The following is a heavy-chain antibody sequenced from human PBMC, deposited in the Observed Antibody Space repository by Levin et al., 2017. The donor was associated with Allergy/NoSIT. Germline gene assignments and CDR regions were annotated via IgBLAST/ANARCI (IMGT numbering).Heavy chain of an antibody. CDR1: GGSISSYY. CDR3: ARANHPMRETLVVPAATYLVENYYMDV. D-gene: IGHD2-2*01. V-gene: IGHV4-59*01. Sequence: GSLRLSCTVSGGSISSYYWSWIRQPPGKGLEWIGYIYYSGSTNYNPSLKSRVTISVDTSKNQFSLKLSSVTAADTAVYYCARANHPMRETLVVPAATYLVENYYMDVWGKGTTVTVSS. J-gene: IGHJ6*03. CDR2: IYYSGST.